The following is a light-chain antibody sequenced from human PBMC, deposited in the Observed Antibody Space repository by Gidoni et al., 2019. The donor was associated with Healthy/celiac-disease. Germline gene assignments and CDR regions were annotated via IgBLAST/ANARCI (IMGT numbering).Light chain of an antibody. CDR3: QQRSNWLT. Sequence: EIVLTQSPATLSLSPGERATIACRASQSVSSYLAWYQQKTGQAPRLLISEESNRATCIPASFSGSGSVTDFTLTISSLEPEDFAVYYCQQRSNWLTFGGGTKVEIK. V-gene: IGKV3-11*01. J-gene: IGKJ4*01. CDR1: QSVSSY. CDR2: EES.